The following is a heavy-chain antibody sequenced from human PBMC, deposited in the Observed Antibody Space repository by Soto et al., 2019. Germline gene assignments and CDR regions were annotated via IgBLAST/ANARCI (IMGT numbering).Heavy chain of an antibody. D-gene: IGHD5-12*01. J-gene: IGHJ4*02. CDR2: ITRSSTYT. Sequence: QVQLVESGGGLVKPGGSLRLSCAASGFTFSDYAMSWIRQAPGKGLEWVSYITRSSTYTNYADSVKGRFTISRDNAKNSLYLQMNSLRAEDTAVYYCARPQGGGYDLNYWGQGTLVTVSS. V-gene: IGHV3-11*05. CDR3: ARPQGGGYDLNY. CDR1: GFTFSDYA.